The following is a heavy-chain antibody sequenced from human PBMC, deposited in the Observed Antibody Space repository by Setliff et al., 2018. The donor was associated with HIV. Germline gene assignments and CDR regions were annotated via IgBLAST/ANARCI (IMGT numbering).Heavy chain of an antibody. D-gene: IGHD2-21*01. CDR2: INAGNGDT. CDR1: GYTFTSYA. Sequence: ASVKVSCKASGYTFTSYAMHWVRQAPGQRLEWMGWINAGNGDTKYSHKFQGRVTITRDTSASTAYMELSSLRSEDTAVYYCARVPYDCAYCYFDYWGQGTLVTV. J-gene: IGHJ4*02. V-gene: IGHV1-3*01. CDR3: ARVPYDCAYCYFDY.